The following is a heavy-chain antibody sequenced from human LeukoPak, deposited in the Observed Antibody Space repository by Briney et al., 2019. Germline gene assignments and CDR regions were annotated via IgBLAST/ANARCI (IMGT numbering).Heavy chain of an antibody. V-gene: IGHV3-23*01. J-gene: IGHJ6*02. D-gene: IGHD3-22*01. CDR2: ISGSGGST. Sequence: GGSLRLSCAASGLTFSSYAMSWVRQAPGKGLEWVSAISGSGGSTYYADSVKGRFTISRDNAKNSLHLQINSLRDEDTAVYYCAIRGYYDTTYAYDYHAMDVWGQGTAVTVSS. CDR1: GLTFSSYA. CDR3: AIRGYYDTTYAYDYHAMDV.